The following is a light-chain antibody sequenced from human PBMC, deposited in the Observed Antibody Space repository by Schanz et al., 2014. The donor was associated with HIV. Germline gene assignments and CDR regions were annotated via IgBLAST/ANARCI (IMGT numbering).Light chain of an antibody. Sequence: QSVLTQPPSVSGAPGQGVTISCTGSSSNIGAGYDVHWYQVFPDRAPQLLIYTNTNRPSGVPDRFSASKSGTSASLAITGLQAEDEADYYCQSYDTHLGAVMFGGGTKPHRP. CDR2: TNT. CDR3: QSYDTHLGAVM. CDR1: SSNIGAGYD. V-gene: IGLV1-40*01. J-gene: IGLJ3*02.